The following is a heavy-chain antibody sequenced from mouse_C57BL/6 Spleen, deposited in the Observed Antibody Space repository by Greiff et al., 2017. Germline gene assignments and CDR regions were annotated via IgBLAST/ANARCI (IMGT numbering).Heavy chain of an antibody. CDR1: GYTFTSYW. CDR3: ARWYYGSSDWYFEV. D-gene: IGHD1-1*01. Sequence: QVQLQQPGAELVKPGASVKMSCKASGYTFTSYWITWVKQRPGQGLEWIGDIYPGSGSTNYNEKFKSKATLTVDTSSSTAYMQLSSLTSEDSAVYYCARWYYGSSDWYFEVWGTGTTVTVSS. J-gene: IGHJ1*03. CDR2: IYPGSGST. V-gene: IGHV1-55*01.